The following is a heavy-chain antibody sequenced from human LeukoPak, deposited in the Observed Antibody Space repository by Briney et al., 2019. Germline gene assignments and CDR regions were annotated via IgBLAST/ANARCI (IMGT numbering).Heavy chain of an antibody. Sequence: SVTVSCKASGGTFSSYAISWVRQAPGQGLEWMGGIIPIFGTANYAQKFQGRVTITADESTSTAYMELSSLRSDDTAVYYCAREGIAVAGYYFDYWGQGTLVTVSS. CDR2: IIPIFGTA. V-gene: IGHV1-69*13. CDR1: GGTFSSYA. CDR3: AREGIAVAGYYFDY. D-gene: IGHD6-19*01. J-gene: IGHJ4*02.